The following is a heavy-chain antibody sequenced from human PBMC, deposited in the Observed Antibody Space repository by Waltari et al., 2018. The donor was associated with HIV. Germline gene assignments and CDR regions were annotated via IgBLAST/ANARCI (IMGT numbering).Heavy chain of an antibody. CDR1: GFTFRCSW. D-gene: IGHD4-17*01. J-gene: IGHJ3*02. CDR2: ISSDGSTT. Sequence: EVQLVESGGGVVQPGGSLRLSCAASGFTFRCSWVHWVRQAPGKGLVWVSCISSDGSTTNYADSVKGRLTISRDNAKNTLYLQMNSLRADDTAVYYCARENTMTYYDALDIWGQGTMVTVSS. CDR3: ARENTMTYYDALDI. V-gene: IGHV3-74*01.